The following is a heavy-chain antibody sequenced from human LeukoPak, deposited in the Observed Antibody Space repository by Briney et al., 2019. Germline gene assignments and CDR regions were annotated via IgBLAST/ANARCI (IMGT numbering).Heavy chain of an antibody. J-gene: IGHJ5*02. CDR3: ARLPRETIWESWFAP. CDR2: IYPSDSDT. Sequence: GDSLKISRKASGYTFRSYWIGWVRQTPGKGLEWMGIIYPSDSDTKYSQSFQGQFTLSVDKSISTAYLQWNSLKASDTAMYYCARLPRETIWESWFAPWGQGTLVTVSS. V-gene: IGHV5-51*01. D-gene: IGHD3-3*01. CDR1: GYTFRSYW.